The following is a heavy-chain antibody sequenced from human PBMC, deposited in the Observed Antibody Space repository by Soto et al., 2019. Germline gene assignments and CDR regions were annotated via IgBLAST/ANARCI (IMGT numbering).Heavy chain of an antibody. V-gene: IGHV1-24*01. CDR3: ATGLLSIAASHYYYGMDV. D-gene: IGHD6-6*01. J-gene: IGHJ6*02. Sequence: ASVKVSCKVSGYTLTELSMHWVRQAPGKGLEWMGGFDPEDGETIYAQKFQGRVTMTEDTSTDTAYMELSSLRSEDTAVYYCATGLLSIAASHYYYGMDVWGQGTTVTVSS. CDR1: GYTLTELS. CDR2: FDPEDGET.